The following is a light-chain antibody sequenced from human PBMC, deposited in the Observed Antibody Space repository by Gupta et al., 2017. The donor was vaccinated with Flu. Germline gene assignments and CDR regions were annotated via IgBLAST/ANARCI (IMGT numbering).Light chain of an antibody. CDR2: DVT. Sequence: QSAPTQPRSVSGSPGQSVTISCTGTSNDVGGYNRVSWYEQRPGKAPKLILYDVTERPSGVPDRSSGSKPGNTASLTISGLQADDEADYYCSSHAGRVTWVFGTGTTVTVL. V-gene: IGLV2-11*01. CDR1: SNDVGGYNR. CDR3: SSHAGRVTWV. J-gene: IGLJ1*01.